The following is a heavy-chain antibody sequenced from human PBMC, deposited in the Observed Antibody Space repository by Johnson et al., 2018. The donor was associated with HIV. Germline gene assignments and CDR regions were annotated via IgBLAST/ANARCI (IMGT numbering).Heavy chain of an antibody. J-gene: IGHJ3*02. CDR1: GFTFSSYA. CDR2: IKSKTDGGTT. CDR3: ARVLAFDI. V-gene: IGHV3-15*01. Sequence: VHLVESGGGVVQPGRSLRLSCAASGFTFSSYAIHWVRQAPGKGLEWVGRIKSKTDGGTTDYAAPVKGRFTISRDDSKNTLYLQMNSLRAEDTAVYYCARVLAFDIWGQGTMVTVSS.